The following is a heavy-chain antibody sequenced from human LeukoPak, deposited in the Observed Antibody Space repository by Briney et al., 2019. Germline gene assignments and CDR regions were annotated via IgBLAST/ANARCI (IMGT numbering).Heavy chain of an antibody. Sequence: GGSLRLSCAASGFTFDKYWMSWVRQAPGKGLEWVAHIKQDGSEKYYVDSVKGRFTISRDNAENSLFLQMNSLRAEDTAVYFCASAGGDSRSPLPFYYWGQGTLVTVSS. D-gene: IGHD6-6*01. CDR2: IKQDGSEK. V-gene: IGHV3-7*03. CDR1: GFTFDKYW. CDR3: ASAGGDSRSPLPFYY. J-gene: IGHJ4*02.